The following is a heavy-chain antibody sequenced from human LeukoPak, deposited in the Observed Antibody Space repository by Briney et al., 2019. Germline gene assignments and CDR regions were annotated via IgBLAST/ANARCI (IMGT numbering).Heavy chain of an antibody. Sequence: GGSLRLSCAASGFTFSSYAMSWVRQAPGKGLEWVSGISASGGTTYYADSVKGRFATSRDNSKNTLYLQMSSLRAEDTAVYYCAKRRGERNSGIYCYFDYWGQGTMVTVSS. J-gene: IGHJ4*02. CDR2: ISASGGTT. D-gene: IGHD3-10*01. CDR1: GFTFSSYA. V-gene: IGHV3-23*01. CDR3: AKRRGERNSGIYCYFDY.